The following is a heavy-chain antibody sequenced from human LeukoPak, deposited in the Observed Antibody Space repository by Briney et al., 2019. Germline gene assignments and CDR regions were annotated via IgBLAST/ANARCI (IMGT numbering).Heavy chain of an antibody. D-gene: IGHD3-3*01. CDR3: AREDMAWSGYLDV. J-gene: IGHJ6*04. CDR2: ITSSSAHM. CDR1: GFTLSSYT. Sequence: GGSLRLSCAASGFTLSSYTMSWVRQAPGKGLEWVSCITSSSAHMYYADSVKGRFSISRDNAKNSLYLQMNSLRAEDTAVYYCAREDMAWSGYLDVWGKGTTVTVSS. V-gene: IGHV3-21*01.